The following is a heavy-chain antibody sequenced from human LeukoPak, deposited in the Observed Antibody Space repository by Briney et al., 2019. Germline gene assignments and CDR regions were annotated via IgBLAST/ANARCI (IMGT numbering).Heavy chain of an antibody. V-gene: IGHV3-21*01. CDR3: ARGARPAAATFDY. J-gene: IGHJ4*02. D-gene: IGHD6-6*01. CDR2: ISSSSSYI. CDR1: GFTFSSYS. Sequence: PGGSLRLSCAASGFTFSSYSMNWVRQAPGKGLEWVSSISSSSSYIYYADSVKGRFTISRDNAKNSLYLQMNSLRAEDTAVYYCARGARPAAATFDYWGQGTLVTVSS.